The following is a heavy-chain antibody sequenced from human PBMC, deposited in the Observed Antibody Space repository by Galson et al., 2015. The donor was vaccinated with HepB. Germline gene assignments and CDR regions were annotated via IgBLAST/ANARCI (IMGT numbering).Heavy chain of an antibody. D-gene: IGHD5-18*01. CDR2: IIPIFGTA. CDR1: GGTFSSYA. V-gene: IGHV1-69*13. Sequence: SVKVSCKASGGTFSSYAISWVRQAPGQGLEWMGGIIPIFGTANYAQKFQGRVTITADESTSTAYMELSSLRSEDTAVYYCARGTQLWFPHYYFDYWGQGTLVTVSS. CDR3: ARGTQLWFPHYYFDY. J-gene: IGHJ4*02.